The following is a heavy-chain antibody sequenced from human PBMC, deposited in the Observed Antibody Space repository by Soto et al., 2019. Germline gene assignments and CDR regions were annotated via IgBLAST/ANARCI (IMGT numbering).Heavy chain of an antibody. D-gene: IGHD3-10*01. CDR1: GYTVTSYG. Sequence: ASVKVSCEASGYTVTSYGISWVRQAPGQGLEWMGWISAYNGNTNYAQKLQGRVTRTTDTSTSTAYMELRSLRSDDTAVYYCARVGGYYYGSGSYYYYYGMDVWGQGPTVTVS. J-gene: IGHJ6*01. CDR2: ISAYNGNT. CDR3: ARVGGYYYGSGSYYYYYGMDV. V-gene: IGHV1-18*01.